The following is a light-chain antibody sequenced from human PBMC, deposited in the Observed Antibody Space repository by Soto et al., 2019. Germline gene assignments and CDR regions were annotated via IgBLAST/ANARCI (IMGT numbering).Light chain of an antibody. V-gene: IGKV4-1*01. CDR1: QSLLYSSNNKNY. CDR2: WAS. CDR3: QQDYSTPR. J-gene: IGKJ1*01. Sequence: DIVMTQSPDSLSVSLGERATINCKSSQSLLYSSNNKNYLAWYQQKPGQPPKLLIYWASTRASGVPDRFSGSGSGTDFTLTISSLQAEDVAVYSCQQDYSTPRFGQGTKVEIK.